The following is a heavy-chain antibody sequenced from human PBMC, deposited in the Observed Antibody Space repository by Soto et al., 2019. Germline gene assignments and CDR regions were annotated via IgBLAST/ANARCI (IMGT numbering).Heavy chain of an antibody. CDR3: ARASVMTTKNSAAGTSFDY. D-gene: IGHD6-13*01. V-gene: IGHV3-30-3*01. CDR2: ISYDGSNK. Sequence: TGGSLRLSCAASGFTFSSYAMHWVRQAPGKGLEWVAVISYDGSNKYYADSVKGRFTISRDNSKNTLYLQMNSLRAEDTAVYYCARASVMTTKNSAAGTSFDYWGQGTLVTVSS. CDR1: GFTFSSYA. J-gene: IGHJ4*02.